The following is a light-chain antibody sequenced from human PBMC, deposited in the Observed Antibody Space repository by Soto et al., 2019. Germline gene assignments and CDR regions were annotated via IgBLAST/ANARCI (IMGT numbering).Light chain of an antibody. CDR3: QQRGET. CDR2: DAS. Sequence: LTQSPATLSLSPGGRATLSCTASQGISTYIAWYQQKPGHPPRLLMFDASRRATGIPPRFSGGGFGTQFTLTINNLEPDDFAVYYCQQRGETFGPGTRLEI. J-gene: IGKJ5*01. V-gene: IGKV3-11*01. CDR1: QGISTY.